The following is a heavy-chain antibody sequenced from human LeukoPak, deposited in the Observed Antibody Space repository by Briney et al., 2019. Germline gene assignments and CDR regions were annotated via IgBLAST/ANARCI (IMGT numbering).Heavy chain of an antibody. CDR3: ARGVGGQPTFAFDI. CDR1: GGSISSGGYS. Sequence: PSETLSLTCAVSGGSISSGGYSWSWIRQPPGKGLEWIGYIYYSGSTYYNPSLKSRVTISVDTSKNHFSLNLNSVTAADAAVYYCARGVGGQPTFAFDIWGQGTAVTVSS. D-gene: IGHD4-23*01. J-gene: IGHJ3*02. CDR2: IYYSGST. V-gene: IGHV4-30-4*07.